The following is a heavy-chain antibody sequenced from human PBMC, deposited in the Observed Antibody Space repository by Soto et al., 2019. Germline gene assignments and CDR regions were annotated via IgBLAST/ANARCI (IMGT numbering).Heavy chain of an antibody. V-gene: IGHV1-18*01. J-gene: IGHJ6*02. CDR3: ARVVRIVVVVAATLYYYYGMDV. Sequence: QVQLVQSGAEVKKPGASVKVSCKASGYTFTSYGISWVRQAPGQGLEWMGGISAYNGNTNYAQKLQVRVTMTTDTSTSTAYMELRSLRSDDTAVYYCARVVRIVVVVAATLYYYYGMDVWGQVTTVTVSS. CDR1: GYTFTSYG. D-gene: IGHD2-15*01. CDR2: ISAYNGNT.